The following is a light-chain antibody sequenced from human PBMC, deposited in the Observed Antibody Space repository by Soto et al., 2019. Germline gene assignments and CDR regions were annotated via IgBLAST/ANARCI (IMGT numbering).Light chain of an antibody. CDR3: QHRYSWPYT. V-gene: IGKV1-39*01. CDR1: QSIRTY. Sequence: DIQMTQSPSSLSASVGDRVTITCRASQSIRTYLNWYQQKPGKAPKLLIFSASSLQSGVPSRFSGSGSGTDFTLIISSLEPEDSAVYYCQHRYSWPYTFGQGTKLEIK. J-gene: IGKJ2*01. CDR2: SAS.